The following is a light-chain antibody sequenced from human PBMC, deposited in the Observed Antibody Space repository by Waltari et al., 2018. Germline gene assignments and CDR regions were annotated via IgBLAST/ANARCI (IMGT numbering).Light chain of an antibody. CDR3: QNHERLPAV. Sequence: IVLTQSPGTLSLSLGDRATLSCRASQSIGRYLVWYQQKPGQAPSLLVYCASSRAAGIPDRLSGSGSGTGFSLTISRLEPEDFAVYYCQNHERLPAVFGQGTKVEIK. J-gene: IGKJ1*01. V-gene: IGKV3-20*01. CDR2: CAS. CDR1: QSIGRY.